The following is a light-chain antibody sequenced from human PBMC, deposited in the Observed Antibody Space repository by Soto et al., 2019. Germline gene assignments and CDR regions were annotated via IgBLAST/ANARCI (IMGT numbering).Light chain of an antibody. V-gene: IGLV2-11*01. CDR1: SSDVGGYNY. CDR2: DVS. J-gene: IGLJ1*01. Sequence: QSALTQPRSVSGSPGQSVTISCTGTSSDVGGYNYVSWYQQHPGKAPKLMIYDVSKRPSGVPDRFSGSKSGNTASLTISGLQAEDEAEYDCCSSSGSYTVNYVFGTGTKVTVL. CDR3: CSSSGSYTVNYV.